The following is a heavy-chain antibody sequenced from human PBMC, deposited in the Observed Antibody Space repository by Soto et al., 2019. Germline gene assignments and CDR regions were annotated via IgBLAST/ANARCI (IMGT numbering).Heavy chain of an antibody. V-gene: IGHV4-39*01. CDR3: ASSIFGVVLYYYGMDV. CDR2: IYYSGST. D-gene: IGHD3-3*01. Sequence: QLQLQESGPGLVKPSETLSLTCTVSGGSISSSSYYWGWIRRPPGKGLEWIGSIYYSGSTYYNPSLKSRVTISVDTSKNQFSLKLSSVTAADTAVYYCASSIFGVVLYYYGMDVWGQGTTVTVSS. J-gene: IGHJ6*02. CDR1: GGSISSSSYY.